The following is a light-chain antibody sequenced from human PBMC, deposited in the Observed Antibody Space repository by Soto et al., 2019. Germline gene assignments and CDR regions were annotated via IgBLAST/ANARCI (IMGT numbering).Light chain of an antibody. CDR2: DAS. V-gene: IGKV3-11*01. Sequence: EIVLTQSPATLSLSPGERATLSCRASQSVSSYLAWYQQKPGQAPRLLIYDASNRATGIPARFSGSGSGTDFTLTINSLEPEDSAVYYCQQRRSWPPTITFGQGTRLEIK. CDR3: QQRRSWPPTIT. J-gene: IGKJ5*01. CDR1: QSVSSY.